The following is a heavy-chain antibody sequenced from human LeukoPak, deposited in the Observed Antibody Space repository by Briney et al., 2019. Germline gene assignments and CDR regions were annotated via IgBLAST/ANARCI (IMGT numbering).Heavy chain of an antibody. CDR1: GFTFSSYG. CDR3: ASSLHHFSPVNY. CDR2: ISGSGGST. D-gene: IGHD3-3*02. J-gene: IGHJ4*02. V-gene: IGHV3-23*01. Sequence: GGTLRLSCAASGFTFSSYGMSWVRQAPGKGLEWVSAISGSGGSTYYADSVKGRFTISRDNAKNSLYLQMNSLRAEDTAVYYCASSLHHFSPVNYWGQGTLVTVSS.